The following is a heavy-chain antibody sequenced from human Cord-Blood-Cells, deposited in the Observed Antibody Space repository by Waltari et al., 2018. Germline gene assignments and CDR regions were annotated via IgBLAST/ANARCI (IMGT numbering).Heavy chain of an antibody. CDR2: INPNSSGP. V-gene: IGHV1-2*02. CDR1: GYTFTGSY. J-gene: IGHJ4*02. CDR3: AREAEQIDY. Sequence: QVQLVQSGAAVKKPGASVKVSCKASGYTFTGSYMPWVRQAPGKGLRWMGCINPNSSGPNYAQKFQCRVTMTRDTSISTAYMELSRLRSDDTAVYYCAREAEQIDYWGQGTLVTVSS.